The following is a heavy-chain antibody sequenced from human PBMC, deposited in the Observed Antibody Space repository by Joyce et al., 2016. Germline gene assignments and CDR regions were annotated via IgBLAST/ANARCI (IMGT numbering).Heavy chain of an antibody. V-gene: IGHV3-30*18. CDR3: AKILTATYSSGWFLDY. CDR1: GLTPSNYC. D-gene: IGHD6-25*01. Sequence: QVQLVESGGGVVQPGRSLRLSCAASGLTPSNYCVHWVRQAPCKGIEWVAVISYDGIYKYYADSVKGRFTISRDNSKNTVFLEMNSLRAEDTAVYYCAKILTATYSSGWFLDYWGQGTLVTVSS. J-gene: IGHJ4*02. CDR2: ISYDGIYK.